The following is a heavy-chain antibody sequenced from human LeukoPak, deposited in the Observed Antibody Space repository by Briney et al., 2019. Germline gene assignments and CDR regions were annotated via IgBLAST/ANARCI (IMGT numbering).Heavy chain of an antibody. Sequence: GGSLRLSCAASGFTFSGYGMHWVRQAPGKGLEWVAVIWYDGSNKYYADSVKGRFTISRDNSKNTLYLQMNSLRAEDTAVYYCARDWAVAGTDRYYYYGMDVWGQGTTVTVSS. J-gene: IGHJ6*02. V-gene: IGHV3-33*01. CDR2: IWYDGSNK. CDR3: ARDWAVAGTDRYYYYGMDV. D-gene: IGHD6-19*01. CDR1: GFTFSGYG.